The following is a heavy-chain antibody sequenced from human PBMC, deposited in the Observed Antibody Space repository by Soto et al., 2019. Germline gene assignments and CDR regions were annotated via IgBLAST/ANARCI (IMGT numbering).Heavy chain of an antibody. Sequence: QVQLVQSGAEVKKPGASVKVSCKASGYTFSSYGISWVRQAPGQGLEWMGWISAYDGNTNYAQKLQGRVTMTTDTSTSTANMELRSLGSDDTAVYSCARDPAPYSTNGYNWLDPWGQGTLVTVSS. D-gene: IGHD6-13*01. V-gene: IGHV1-18*01. J-gene: IGHJ5*02. CDR3: ARDPAPYSTNGYNWLDP. CDR2: ISAYDGNT. CDR1: GYTFSSYG.